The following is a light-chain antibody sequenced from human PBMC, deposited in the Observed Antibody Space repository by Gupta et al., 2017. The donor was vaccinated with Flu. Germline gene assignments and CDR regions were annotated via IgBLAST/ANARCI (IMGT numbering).Light chain of an antibody. CDR1: QAISTF. CDR3: QQYYSFPS. J-gene: IGKJ3*01. Sequence: SPSSLSASIGDRVTITGRASQAISTFLAWYQQKPGKAPKLLIYAASTLQSGVPSRLSGSGSGTDFTLTISGLQSEDSATYYCQQYYSFPSFGPGTKVDVK. CDR2: AAS. V-gene: IGKV1-8*01.